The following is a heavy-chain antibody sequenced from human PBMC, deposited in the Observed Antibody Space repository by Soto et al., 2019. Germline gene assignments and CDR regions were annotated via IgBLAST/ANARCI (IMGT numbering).Heavy chain of an antibody. J-gene: IGHJ5*02. CDR3: AKDPLLYDRDLYPSPGFNP. Sequence: EVQLLESGGGFVQPGGSLRLSCAASGFTFSNYAMSWVRQAPGKGLEWVSAITAYGASTHYADSVKGRFTISRDSPKNTLYLQMDSLRAEDTAVYYCAKDPLLYDRDLYPSPGFNPWGQGTLVTVSS. V-gene: IGHV3-23*01. CDR1: GFTFSNYA. D-gene: IGHD2-21*02. CDR2: ITAYGAST.